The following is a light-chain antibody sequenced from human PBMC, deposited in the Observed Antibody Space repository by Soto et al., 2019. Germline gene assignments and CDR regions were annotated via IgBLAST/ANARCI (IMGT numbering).Light chain of an antibody. J-gene: IGLJ2*01. CDR1: SSDVGSNNY. V-gene: IGLV2-14*01. Sequence: QSVLTQPASVSGSPGQSITISCTGTSSDVGSNNYVSWYRQHPGKAPTLMIYEVNNRPSGVSYRFSGSKSGDTASLTISGLQAEDEADYYCSSYTPTNTVVFGGGTKLTVL. CDR2: EVN. CDR3: SSYTPTNTVV.